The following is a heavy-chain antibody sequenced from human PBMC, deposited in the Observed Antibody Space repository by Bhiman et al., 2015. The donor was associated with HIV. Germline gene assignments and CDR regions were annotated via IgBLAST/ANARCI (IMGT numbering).Heavy chain of an antibody. CDR3: ARDPTTVTTAEYEYYFDY. V-gene: IGHV3-21*03. CDR1: GFSFRTYS. D-gene: IGHD4-17*01. J-gene: IGHJ4*02. CDR2: ISSSSIYT. Sequence: VQLVESGGGVVQPGGSLRLSCAASGFSFRTYSMNWVRQAPGKGLEWVSSISSSSIYTYYAGSVKGRFTVSRDNAKNSLYLQMNSLRAEDTAVYFCARDPTTVTTAEYEYYFDYWGQGTLVTVSS.